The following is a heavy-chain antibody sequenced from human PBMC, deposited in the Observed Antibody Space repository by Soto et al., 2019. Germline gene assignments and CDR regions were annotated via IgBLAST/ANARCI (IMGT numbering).Heavy chain of an antibody. V-gene: IGHV3-30-3*01. CDR1: GFVFSSFA. D-gene: IGHD3-10*01. CDR2: ISNDGNKE. Sequence: GGSLRLSCAASGFVFSSFAMHLVRQSPGKGLQWVAVISNDGNKEYYADSVKGRFIISRDNSKNTLYVQMNSLRAEDTAMYYCATSGLLRRFGELYWGQGTLVTVSS. CDR3: ATSGLLRRFGELY. J-gene: IGHJ4*02.